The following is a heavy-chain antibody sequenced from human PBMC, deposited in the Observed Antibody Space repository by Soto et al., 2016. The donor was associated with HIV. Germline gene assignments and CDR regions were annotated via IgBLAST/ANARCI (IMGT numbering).Heavy chain of an antibody. CDR3: AKDRSTMTTPYYFDY. CDR2: ISGSGGSS. CDR1: DSPLVSYV. D-gene: IGHD4-17*01. Sequence: EVQLLESGGDLVQPGGSRRDSPVQPLDSPLVSYVMNWIRQAPGKGLEWFSAISGSGGSSYYADSVKGRFTISRDNSRNTLYLQMNSLRVEDTALYFCAKDRSTMTTPYYFDYWGQGTLVTVSS. J-gene: IGHJ4*02. V-gene: IGHV3-23*01.